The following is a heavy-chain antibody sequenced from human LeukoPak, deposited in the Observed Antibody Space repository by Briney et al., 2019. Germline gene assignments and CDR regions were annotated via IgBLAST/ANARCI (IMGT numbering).Heavy chain of an antibody. Sequence: ASVKVSCKASGYTFTGYYMHWVRQAPGQGLEWMGWINPNSGSTNYAQKFQGRVTMTRDTSISTAYMELSRLRSDDTAVYYCARESRSDAFDIWGQGTMVTVSS. CDR3: ARESRSDAFDI. V-gene: IGHV1-2*02. CDR2: INPNSGST. J-gene: IGHJ3*02. CDR1: GYTFTGYY.